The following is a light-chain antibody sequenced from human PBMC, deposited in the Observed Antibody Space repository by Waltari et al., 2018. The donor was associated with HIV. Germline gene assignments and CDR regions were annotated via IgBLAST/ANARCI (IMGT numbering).Light chain of an antibody. CDR2: GAS. J-gene: IGKJ1*01. V-gene: IGKV3-15*01. Sequence: EIVMTQSPATLSVSPGERATLSCRASQSVSSNLAWYQQKPGQAPRLLIYGASTRATGIPARFSGSGSGTEFTLTISSLQSEDFAVYCCQQYNNLPPTFGQGTKVEIK. CDR1: QSVSSN. CDR3: QQYNNLPPT.